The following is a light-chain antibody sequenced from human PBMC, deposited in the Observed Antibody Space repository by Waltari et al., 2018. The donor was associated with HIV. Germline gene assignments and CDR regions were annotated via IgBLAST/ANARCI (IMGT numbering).Light chain of an antibody. Sequence: DIQLTQSPSFLSASVGDRVTITCRASQGVSSYLAWYQQEPGKAPKLLIYAASTLQRGVPSRFSGSGSGTEFTLTISCLQPEDFATYYCQQLHPYPITFGQGTRLEIK. CDR2: AAS. J-gene: IGKJ5*01. V-gene: IGKV1-9*01. CDR1: QGVSSY. CDR3: QQLHPYPIT.